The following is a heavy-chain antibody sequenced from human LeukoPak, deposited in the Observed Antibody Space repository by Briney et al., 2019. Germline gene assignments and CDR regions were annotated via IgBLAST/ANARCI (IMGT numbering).Heavy chain of an antibody. D-gene: IGHD3-16*02. V-gene: IGHV3-23*01. CDR2: ISGSGGST. CDR1: GFTFSSYA. Sequence: GGSLRLSCAASGFTFSSYAMSWVRQAPGKGLEWVSAISGSGGSTYYADSVKGRFTTSRDNSKNTLYLQMNSLRAEDTAVYYCAKSTRMITFGGVIVMWGQGTLVTVSS. J-gene: IGHJ4*02. CDR3: AKSTRMITFGGVIVM.